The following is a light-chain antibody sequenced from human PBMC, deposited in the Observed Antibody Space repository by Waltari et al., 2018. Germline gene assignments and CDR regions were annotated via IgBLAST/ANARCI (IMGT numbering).Light chain of an antibody. V-gene: IGLV2-14*01. J-gene: IGLJ1*01. Sequence: QSALTQPASLSGSPGQSITISCTGTRRDVANYNHLTWYQHHPGKAPKVIIYEVSNRPAGISSRFSGSKSGNTASLTISGLQADDEADYYCASYTTSDTIVFGTGTGVTVL. CDR2: EVS. CDR3: ASYTTSDTIV. CDR1: RRDVANYNH.